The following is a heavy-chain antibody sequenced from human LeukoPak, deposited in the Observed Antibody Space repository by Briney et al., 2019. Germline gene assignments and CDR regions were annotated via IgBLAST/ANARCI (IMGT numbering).Heavy chain of an antibody. CDR1: GYTFTSYD. CDR2: MNPNSGNT. J-gene: IGHJ5*02. CDR3: ARSRRGIAAAGTKGRKINWFDP. Sequence: ASVKVSCKASGYTFTSYDINWVRQATGQGLEWMGWMNPNSGNTGYAQKFQGRVTMTRNTSISTAYMELSSLRSEDTAVYYCARSRRGIAAAGTKGRKINWFDPWGQGTLVTVSS. D-gene: IGHD6-13*01. V-gene: IGHV1-8*01.